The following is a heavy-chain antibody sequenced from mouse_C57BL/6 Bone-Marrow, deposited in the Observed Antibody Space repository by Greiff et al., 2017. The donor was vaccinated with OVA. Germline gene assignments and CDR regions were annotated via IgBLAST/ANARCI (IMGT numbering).Heavy chain of an antibody. V-gene: IGHV1-59*01. J-gene: IGHJ2*01. CDR3: ASGGGDY. CDR1: GYTFTSYW. CDR2: IDPSDSYT. Sequence: QVQLKQPGAELVRPGTSVKLSCKASGYTFTSYWMHWVKQRPGQGLEWIGVIDPSDSYTNYNQKFKGKATLTVDTSSSTAYMQLSSLTSEDSAVYYCASGGGDYWGQGTTLTVSS.